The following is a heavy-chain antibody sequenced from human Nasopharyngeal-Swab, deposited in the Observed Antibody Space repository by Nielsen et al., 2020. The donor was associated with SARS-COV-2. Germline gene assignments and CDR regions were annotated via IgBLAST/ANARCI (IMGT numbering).Heavy chain of an antibody. V-gene: IGHV3-30*04. Sequence: LKISCAASGFTFSNYAMHWVRQAPGKGLEWVAVISYDGSNKYYADSVKGRFTISRDNSKNTLYLQMNSLRAEDTAVYYCASSPGIAAPTGMDVWGQGTTVTVSS. CDR2: ISYDGSNK. CDR1: GFTFSNYA. D-gene: IGHD6-13*01. J-gene: IGHJ6*02. CDR3: ASSPGIAAPTGMDV.